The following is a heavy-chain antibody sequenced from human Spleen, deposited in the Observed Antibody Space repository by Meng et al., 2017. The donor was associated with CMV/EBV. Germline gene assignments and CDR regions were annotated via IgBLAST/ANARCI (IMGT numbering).Heavy chain of an antibody. CDR2: INHSGST. D-gene: IGHD1-26*01. CDR3: ARGRRREVGATRGLVDY. CDR1: GGSLRGFY. J-gene: IGHJ4*02. V-gene: IGHV4-34*01. Sequence: GGSLRGFYWSWIRQPPGKGLEWIGEINHSGSTNCNPSLESRVTISVDTSKNQFSLKVNSVTAADTAVYYCARGRRREVGATRGLVDYWGQGALVTVSS.